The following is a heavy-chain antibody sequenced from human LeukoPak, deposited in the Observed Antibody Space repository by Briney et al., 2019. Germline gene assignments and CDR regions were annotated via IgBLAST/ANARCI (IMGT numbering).Heavy chain of an antibody. Sequence: PGGSLRLSCAASGFTFSSYAMSWVRQAPGKGLEWVSTISGSGGSTYYADSVKGRFTISRDNSKNTLYLQMNSPRADDTAVYYCAKVPIQYSDSFEVYFDYWGQGTLVTVSS. D-gene: IGHD3-3*01. V-gene: IGHV3-23*01. CDR1: GFTFSSYA. CDR2: ISGSGGST. CDR3: AKVPIQYSDSFEVYFDY. J-gene: IGHJ4*02.